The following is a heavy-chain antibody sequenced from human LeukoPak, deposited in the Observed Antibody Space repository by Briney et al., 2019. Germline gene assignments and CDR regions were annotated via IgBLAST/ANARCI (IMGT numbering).Heavy chain of an antibody. CDR3: ATLSSGYTDAIDY. V-gene: IGHV4-61*02. CDR2: IYNSGST. CDR1: GGSISSGSYY. D-gene: IGHD3-22*01. Sequence: PSETLSLTCTVSGGSISSGSYYWSWIRQPAGKGLEGIGRIYNSGSTNYNPSLESLVTISVDTSKNQFSLKLSSVTAADTAVYYCATLSSGYTDAIDYWGQGTLVTVSS. J-gene: IGHJ4*02.